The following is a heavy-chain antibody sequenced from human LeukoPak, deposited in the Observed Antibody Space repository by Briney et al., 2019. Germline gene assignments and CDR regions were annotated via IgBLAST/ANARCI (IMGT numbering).Heavy chain of an antibody. CDR2: IYSGGST. J-gene: IGHJ4*02. Sequence: GGSLRLSCAASEFTVSSNYMSWVRQAPGKGLEWVSVIYSGGSTYYADSVKGRFTISRDNSKNTLYLQMNSLRAEDTAVYYCAREAVAGRGGYFDYWGQGTLVTVSS. CDR3: AREAVAGRGGYFDY. CDR1: EFTVSSNY. D-gene: IGHD6-19*01. V-gene: IGHV3-53*01.